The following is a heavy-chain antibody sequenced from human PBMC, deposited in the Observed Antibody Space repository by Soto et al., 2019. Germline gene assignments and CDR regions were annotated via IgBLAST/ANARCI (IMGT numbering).Heavy chain of an antibody. Sequence: ASVKVCCKASGYTFTSYAMHWVRQAPGQRLEWMGWINAGNGNTKYSQKFQGRVTITRDTSASTAYMELSSLRSEDTAVYYCARVVGESSGWYDAFDIWGQGTMVTVSS. J-gene: IGHJ3*02. D-gene: IGHD6-19*01. CDR1: GYTFTSYA. CDR2: INAGNGNT. V-gene: IGHV1-3*01. CDR3: ARVVGESSGWYDAFDI.